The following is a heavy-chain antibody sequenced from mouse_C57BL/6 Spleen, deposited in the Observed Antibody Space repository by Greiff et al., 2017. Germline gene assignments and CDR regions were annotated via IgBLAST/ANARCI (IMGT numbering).Heavy chain of an antibody. J-gene: IGHJ2*01. CDR3: ASRTDYFDY. CDR2: IDPSDSYT. CDR1: GYTFTSYW. Sequence: QVQLQQPGAELVRPGTSVKLSCKASGYTFTSYWMHWVKQRPGQGLEWIGVIDPSDSYTNYNQKFKGKATLTVDTSSSTAYMQLSSLTSEDSAVYYCASRTDYFDYWGQVTTLTVSS. V-gene: IGHV1-59*01. D-gene: IGHD4-1*01.